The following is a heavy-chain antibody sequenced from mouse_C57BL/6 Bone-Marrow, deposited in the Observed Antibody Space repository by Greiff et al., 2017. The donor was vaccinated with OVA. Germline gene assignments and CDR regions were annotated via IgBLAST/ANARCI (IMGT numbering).Heavy chain of an antibody. J-gene: IGHJ2*01. V-gene: IGHV5-6*01. D-gene: IGHD4-1*01. CDR3: ARQLVPFDY. CDR2: ISSGGSYT. CDR1: GFTFSSYG. Sequence: EVNVVESGGDLVKPGGSLKLSCAASGFTFSSYGMSWVRQTPDKRLEWVATISSGGSYTYYPDSVKGRFTISRDNAKNTLYLQMSSLKSEDTAMYYCARQLVPFDYWGQGTTLTVSS.